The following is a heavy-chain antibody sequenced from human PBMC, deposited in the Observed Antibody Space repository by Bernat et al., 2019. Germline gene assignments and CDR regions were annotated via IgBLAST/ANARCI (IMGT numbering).Heavy chain of an antibody. CDR1: GESFSGFY. D-gene: IGHD3/OR15-3a*01. V-gene: IGHV4-34*01. CDR3: ARRAQGVPPDF. J-gene: IGHJ4*02. Sequence: QVQLDQWGAGLLKPSETLSLTCAVYGESFSGFYWTWIRQSPGKGPEWIGEVQHSGTSTYNLSPESRVSISADASKKQFSMKLTSVTAADTAIYYCARRAQGVPPDFWGQGTRVTVSS. CDR2: VQHSGTS.